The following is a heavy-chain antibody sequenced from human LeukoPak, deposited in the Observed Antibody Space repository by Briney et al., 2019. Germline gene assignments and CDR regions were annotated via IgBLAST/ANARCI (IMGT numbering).Heavy chain of an antibody. Sequence: PGGSLRLSCAASGFTFSSYSMNWVRQAPGKGLEWVSSISSSSSYIYYADSVKGRFTISRDNGKNSLYLQMNSLRAEDTALYYCARGDRNGWYFDDWGQGTLVTVSS. CDR3: ARGDRNGWYFDD. CDR1: GFTFSSYS. D-gene: IGHD6-19*01. V-gene: IGHV3-21*04. CDR2: ISSSSSYI. J-gene: IGHJ4*02.